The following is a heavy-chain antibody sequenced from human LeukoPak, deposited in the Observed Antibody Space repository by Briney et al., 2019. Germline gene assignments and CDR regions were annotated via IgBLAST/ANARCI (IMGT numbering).Heavy chain of an antibody. Sequence: GGSLTLSCAASGFSVSLNYMNWVRQAPGKGLEWVSILYSGSDAYYADSVKGRFTISRDSSKNMLFLHMNSLRAEDTAVYYCARVGDHFHWYLDLWGRGTLVTVSS. V-gene: IGHV3-53*01. D-gene: IGHD3-3*02. J-gene: IGHJ2*01. CDR2: LYSGSDA. CDR3: ARVGDHFHWYLDL. CDR1: GFSVSLNY.